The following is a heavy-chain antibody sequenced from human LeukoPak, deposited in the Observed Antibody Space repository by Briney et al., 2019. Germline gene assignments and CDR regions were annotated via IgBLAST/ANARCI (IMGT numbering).Heavy chain of an antibody. J-gene: IGHJ5*02. CDR1: GFTFSSYA. D-gene: IGHD3-22*01. V-gene: IGHV3-23*01. CDR2: ISGSGGST. CDR3: AKEVYDSSGYYH. Sequence: GGSLRLSCAASGFTFSSYAMSWVRQAPGKGLEWVSAISGSGGSTYCADSVKGRFTISRDNPKNTLYLQMNSLRAEDTAVYYCAKEVYDSSGYYHWGQGTLVTVSS.